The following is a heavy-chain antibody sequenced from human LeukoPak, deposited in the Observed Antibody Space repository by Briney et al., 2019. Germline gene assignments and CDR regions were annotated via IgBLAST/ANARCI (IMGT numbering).Heavy chain of an antibody. CDR2: IHYSGST. Sequence: SETLSLTCTVSGGSISNYYWSWIRQPPGKGLEWIGYIHYSGSTSYNPSLKSRVTISVDTSKNQFSLKLSSVTAADTAVYYCARDTYSGSSSFDYWGQGTLVTVSS. V-gene: IGHV4-59*12. J-gene: IGHJ4*02. D-gene: IGHD1-26*01. CDR3: ARDTYSGSSSFDY. CDR1: GGSISNYY.